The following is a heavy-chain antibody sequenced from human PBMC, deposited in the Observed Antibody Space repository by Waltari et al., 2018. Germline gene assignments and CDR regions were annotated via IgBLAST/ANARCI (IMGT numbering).Heavy chain of an antibody. D-gene: IGHD6-25*01. V-gene: IGHV3-11*01. J-gene: IGHJ4*02. CDR1: GFCLSAYY. Sequence: QVQLVESGGGLVKPGGSLRPSCAASGFCLSAYYISWIRQAPGKGLEWLSYISSGRTTYYTDSVKGQFTISRDNAKNSLFVQMNSLTAEDTAVYYCARQVYSGSLYYFDYWGQGTLLTVSS. CDR2: ISSGRTT. CDR3: ARQVYSGSLYYFDY.